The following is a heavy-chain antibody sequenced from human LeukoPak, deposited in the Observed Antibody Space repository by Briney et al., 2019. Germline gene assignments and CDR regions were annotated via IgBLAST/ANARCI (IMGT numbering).Heavy chain of an antibody. CDR3: ARLVGDRTIYDY. Sequence: PGGSLRLSCAASRFTFNTYWMSWVRQAPGKGLEWVATIKRDGSEKYYVDPVKGRFTISRDNTKNSLYLRMNSLRVEDTAVYYCARLVGDRTIYDYWGQGALVTVSS. CDR1: RFTFNTYW. CDR2: IKRDGSEK. V-gene: IGHV3-7*01. J-gene: IGHJ4*02. D-gene: IGHD1-26*01.